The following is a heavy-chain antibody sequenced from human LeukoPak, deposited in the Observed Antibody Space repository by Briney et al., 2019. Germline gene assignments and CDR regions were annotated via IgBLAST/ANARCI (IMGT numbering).Heavy chain of an antibody. V-gene: IGHV4-4*02. CDR1: GGSISSSNW. J-gene: IGHJ4*02. Sequence: SGTLSLTCAVSGGSISSSNWWSWVRQPPGKGLEWIGEIYHSGSTNYNPSLKSRVTISVDTSQNQFSLKLDSVTAADTAVYYCARNRGGSGWYDYFDYWGQGTLATVSS. CDR3: ARNRGGSGWYDYFDY. D-gene: IGHD6-19*01. CDR2: IYHSGST.